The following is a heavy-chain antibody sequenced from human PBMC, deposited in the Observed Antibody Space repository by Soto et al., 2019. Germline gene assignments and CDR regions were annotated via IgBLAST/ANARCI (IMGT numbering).Heavy chain of an antibody. Sequence: TGGSLRLSCAASGFTCSGYAMSWVRQAPGKGLEWVSVISGSGGSTYYTDSVKGRFTISRDSSKNTVYLQMNSLRAEDTAVYYCAKDAGYSSGSYFASGGKGTLVPVSP. J-gene: IGHJ4*02. CDR1: GFTCSGYA. CDR2: ISGSGGST. CDR3: AKDAGYSSGSYFAS. V-gene: IGHV3-23*01. D-gene: IGHD6-19*01.